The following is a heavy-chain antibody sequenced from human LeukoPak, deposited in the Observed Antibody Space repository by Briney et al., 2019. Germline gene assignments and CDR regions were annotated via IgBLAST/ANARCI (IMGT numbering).Heavy chain of an antibody. Sequence: SETLSLTCTVSGGSISSGGYYWSWIRQHPGKGLEWIGYIYYSGSTYYNPSLKSRVTISVDTSKNQFSLKLSSVTAADTAVYYCARQDGDYEGAYYFDYWGQGTLVTVSS. D-gene: IGHD4-17*01. J-gene: IGHJ4*02. CDR2: IYYSGST. V-gene: IGHV4-39*01. CDR1: GGSISSGGYY. CDR3: ARQDGDYEGAYYFDY.